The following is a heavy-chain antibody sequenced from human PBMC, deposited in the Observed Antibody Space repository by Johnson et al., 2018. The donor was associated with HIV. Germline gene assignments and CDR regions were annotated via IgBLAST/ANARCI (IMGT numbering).Heavy chain of an antibody. J-gene: IGHJ3*02. CDR2: IKTKTDGGTT. V-gene: IGHV3-15*01. CDR1: GFTFSDAW. Sequence: VQLVESGGGLVKPGGSLRLSCAASGFTFSDAWLTWVRQAPGKGLEWVGRIKTKTDGGTTDYAAPVKGRFTISRDDSKNTAYLQMNSLKTGETAVYYCSYAFDIWGQGTMVTVSS. CDR3: SYAFDI.